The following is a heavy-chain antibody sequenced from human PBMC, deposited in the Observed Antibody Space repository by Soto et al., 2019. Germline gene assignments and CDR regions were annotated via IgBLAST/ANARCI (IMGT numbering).Heavy chain of an antibody. Sequence: SVQVSCKASGSTLASDGFTWVRQAPGQGLEWMGWINGYNGNTNYAQKFRGRVTMTTDTSTRTAYMELRMLTSDDTAVYFCARVECSSTSCTWFDPWRQGTLGAVSS. D-gene: IGHD2-2*01. V-gene: IGHV1-18*01. CDR1: GSTLASDG. CDR2: INGYNGNT. J-gene: IGHJ5*02. CDR3: ARVECSSTSCTWFDP.